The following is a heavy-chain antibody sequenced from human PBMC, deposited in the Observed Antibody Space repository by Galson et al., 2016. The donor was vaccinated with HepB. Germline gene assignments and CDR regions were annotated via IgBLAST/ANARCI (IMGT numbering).Heavy chain of an antibody. CDR2: VSYDESNK. D-gene: IGHD7-27*01. J-gene: IGHJ4*02. CDR3: AKAHWGFLDY. CDR1: GFTFNTYG. Sequence: SLRLSCAASGFTFNTYGMHWVRQAPGKGLEWVAVVSYDESNKYYADSVRGRFTISRDNSKNTLHLQMTSLRAEDTAVYYGAKAHWGFLDYWGQGTLVTVSS. V-gene: IGHV3-30*18.